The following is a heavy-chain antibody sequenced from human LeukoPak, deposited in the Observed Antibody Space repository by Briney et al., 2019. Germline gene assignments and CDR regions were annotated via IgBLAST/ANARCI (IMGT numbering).Heavy chain of an antibody. D-gene: IGHD3-10*01. V-gene: IGHV3-23*01. CDR3: ARVTYGSGTYGAFDY. Sequence: GGSLRLSCAASGFTFSSHGMSWVRQAPGKGLEWVSAISGSGDNTYYADSVKGRFTISRDNSKNTLYLQMNSLRAEDTAVYYCARVTYGSGTYGAFDYWGQGTLVTVSS. CDR1: GFTFSSHG. J-gene: IGHJ4*02. CDR2: ISGSGDNT.